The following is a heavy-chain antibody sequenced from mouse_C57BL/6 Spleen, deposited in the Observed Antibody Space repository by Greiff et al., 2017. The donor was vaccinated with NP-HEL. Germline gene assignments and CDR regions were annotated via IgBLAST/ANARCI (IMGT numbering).Heavy chain of an antibody. CDR3: ASGGSSYYYAMDY. J-gene: IGHJ4*01. Sequence: QVQLKQPGAELVKPGASVKLSCKASGYTFTSYWMHWVKQRPGRGLEWIGRIVPNSGGTKYNEKFKSKATLTVDKPSITAYMQLSSLTSEDSAVYYCASGGSSYYYAMDYWGQGTSVTVAA. D-gene: IGHD1-1*01. CDR1: GYTFTSYW. V-gene: IGHV1-72*01. CDR2: IVPNSGGT.